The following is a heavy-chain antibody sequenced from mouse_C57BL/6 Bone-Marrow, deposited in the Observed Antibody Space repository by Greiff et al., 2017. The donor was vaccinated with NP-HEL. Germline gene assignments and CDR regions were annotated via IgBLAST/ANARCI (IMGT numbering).Heavy chain of an antibody. J-gene: IGHJ1*03. CDR1: GFTFSDYY. CDR2: ISNGGGST. D-gene: IGHD1-1*01. CDR3: ARHVYGAGFDV. V-gene: IGHV5-12*01. Sequence: EVMLVESGGGLVQPGGSLKLSCAASGFTFSDYYMYWVRQTPEKRLEWVAYISNGGGSTYYPDTVKGRFTISRDNAKNTLYLQMSRLKSEDTAMYYCARHVYGAGFDVWGTGTTVTVSS.